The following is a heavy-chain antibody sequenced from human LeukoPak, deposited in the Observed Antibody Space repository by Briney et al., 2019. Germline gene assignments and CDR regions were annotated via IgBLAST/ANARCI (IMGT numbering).Heavy chain of an antibody. D-gene: IGHD3-10*01. V-gene: IGHV4-38-2*01. CDR1: GYSISSACY. CDR3: ARGPYGSGSYPYYFDY. CDR2: IYHRGSI. J-gene: IGHJ4*02. Sequence: SETLSLTCGVSGYSISSACYWGWIRQPPGKGLEWIGSIYHRGSIYSNPSLKSRVTISVDTSKNQFSLKLTSMTAADTPVYFCARGPYGSGSYPYYFDYWGQGTLVTVSS.